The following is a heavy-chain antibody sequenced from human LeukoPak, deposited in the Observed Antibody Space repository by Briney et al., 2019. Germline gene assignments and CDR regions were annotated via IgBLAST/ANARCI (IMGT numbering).Heavy chain of an antibody. J-gene: IGHJ4*02. CDR1: GYALSSGYY. CDR2: IYHSGNT. D-gene: IGHD2-2*01. V-gene: IGHV4-38-2*01. Sequence: PSETLSLTCAVSGYALSSGYYWGWIRQPPGKGLEWIGSIYHSGNTYYNPSLKSRVTISVDTSKNQFSLKMRSVTAADTAMFYCARGDPAASLLIDYWGQGTLVTVSS. CDR3: ARGDPAASLLIDY.